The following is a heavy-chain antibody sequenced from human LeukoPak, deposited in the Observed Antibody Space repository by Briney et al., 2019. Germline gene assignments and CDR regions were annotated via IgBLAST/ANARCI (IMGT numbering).Heavy chain of an antibody. CDR1: GFTFSSYW. Sequence: GGSLRLSCAASGFTFSSYWMHWVRQAPGKGLVWVSYVNNDGSGTAHADSVKGRFTISRDNAKNTVYLQMNSLRAEDTAVYYCTRGGLGTATDYWGQGTLVTVSS. D-gene: IGHD1-14*01. V-gene: IGHV3-74*01. CDR2: VNNDGSGT. CDR3: TRGGLGTATDY. J-gene: IGHJ4*02.